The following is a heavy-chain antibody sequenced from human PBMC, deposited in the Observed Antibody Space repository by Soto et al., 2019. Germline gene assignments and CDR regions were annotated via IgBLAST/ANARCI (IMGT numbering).Heavy chain of an antibody. Sequence: QVQLVQSGAEVKKPGSSVKVSCKASGGTFSSYAISWVRQAPGQGLEWMGGVIPIFGTANYAQKFQGRVTITEDEYTSAAYMELSSLRSEDTAVYYCARDIRVAVVADYYYYYGMDVWGQGTTVTVSS. CDR1: GGTFSSYA. CDR2: VIPIFGTA. J-gene: IGHJ6*02. CDR3: ARDIRVAVVADYYYYYGMDV. D-gene: IGHD2-15*01. V-gene: IGHV1-69*01.